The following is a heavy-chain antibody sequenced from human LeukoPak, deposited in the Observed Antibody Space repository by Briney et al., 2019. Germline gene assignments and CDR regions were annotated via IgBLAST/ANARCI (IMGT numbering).Heavy chain of an antibody. J-gene: IGHJ4*02. CDR3: ARSADTAMVPYYFDY. Sequence: SETLSLTCTVSGGSISSGGYYWSWIRQHPGKGLEWIGYIYYRGSTYYNPSLKSRVTISVDTSKNQFSLKLSSVTAADTAVYYCARSADTAMVPYYFDYWGQGTLVTVSS. D-gene: IGHD5-18*01. CDR1: GGSISSGGYY. V-gene: IGHV4-31*03. CDR2: IYYRGST.